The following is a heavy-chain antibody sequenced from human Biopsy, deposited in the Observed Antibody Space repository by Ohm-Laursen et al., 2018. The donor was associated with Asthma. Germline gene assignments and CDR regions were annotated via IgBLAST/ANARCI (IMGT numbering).Heavy chain of an antibody. CDR2: INSVFGTT. D-gene: IGHD2-2*01. V-gene: IGHV1-69*13. Sequence: SVKVSCKPLGGTFNTYVIGWVRQAPGQGLEWMGGINSVFGTTTYPQKFQDRVTITADDSTSTVYMELSSLRSEDTAVYYCARKAGSCISRTCYSLDFWGQGTLVSVSS. CDR1: GGTFNTYV. J-gene: IGHJ4*02. CDR3: ARKAGSCISRTCYSLDF.